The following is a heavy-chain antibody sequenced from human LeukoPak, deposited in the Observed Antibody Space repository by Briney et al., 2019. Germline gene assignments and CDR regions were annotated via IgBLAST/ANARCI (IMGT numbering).Heavy chain of an antibody. CDR1: GFTFGKYW. CDR3: AKGMKLGY. J-gene: IGHJ4*02. D-gene: IGHD6-13*01. V-gene: IGHV3-7*03. Sequence: GGSLRLSCVASGFTFGKYWMSWVRQAPGKGLEWVANIKLDGSEKNYVDSVRGRFTISRDNTKNSLYLQMNSLRAEDTAVFYCAKGMKLGYWGQGTLVTVSS. CDR2: IKLDGSEK.